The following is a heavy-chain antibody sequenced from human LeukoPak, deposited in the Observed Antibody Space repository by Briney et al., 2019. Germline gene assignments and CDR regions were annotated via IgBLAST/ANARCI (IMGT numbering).Heavy chain of an antibody. J-gene: IGHJ6*03. CDR2: ISSSGSTI. V-gene: IGHV3-48*03. D-gene: IGHD4-17*01. CDR3: ARDHGDYDPYYYYYMDV. Sequence: GGSLRLSCAASGFTFSSYEMNWVRQAPGKGLEWVSYISSSGSTIYYADSVKGRFTISRDNAKNSLYLQMNSLRAEDTAVYYCARDHGDYDPYYYYYMDVWGKGTTVTVSS. CDR1: GFTFSSYE.